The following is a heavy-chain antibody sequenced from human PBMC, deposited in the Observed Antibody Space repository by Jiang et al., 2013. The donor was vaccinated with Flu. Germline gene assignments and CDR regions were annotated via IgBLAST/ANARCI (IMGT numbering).Heavy chain of an antibody. CDR1: GFTFSSYA. V-gene: IGHV3-30-3*01. CDR2: ISYDGNSK. D-gene: IGHD3-22*01. J-gene: IGHJ4*02. CDR3: ARSMVLVVVTTYAFDY. Sequence: LVESGGGVVQPGRSLRLSCEASGFTFSSYAMHWVRQAPGKGLEWVATISYDGNSKYYADSVKGRFTISRDNSKNTLYLQMNGLRPEDTAVYYCARSMVLVVVTTYAFDYWGQGTLVTVSS.